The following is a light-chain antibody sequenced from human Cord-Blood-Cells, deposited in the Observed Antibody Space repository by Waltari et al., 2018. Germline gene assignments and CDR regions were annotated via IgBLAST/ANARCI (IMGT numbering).Light chain of an antibody. V-gene: IGKV2-28*01. J-gene: IGKJ2*01. CDR1: QSLLHSNGYNY. CDR2: LGS. Sequence: DIVMNQSPLSLPVTPGEPASISCRSSQSLLHSNGYNYLDWYLQKPGQSPQLLIYLGSNRASGVPDRFSGSGSGTDFTLKISRVEAEDVGIYYCMQALQTPYTVGQGTKLGIK. CDR3: MQALQTPYT.